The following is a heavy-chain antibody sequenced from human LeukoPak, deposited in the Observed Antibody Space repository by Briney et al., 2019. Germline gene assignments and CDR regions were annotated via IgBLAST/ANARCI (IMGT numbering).Heavy chain of an antibody. J-gene: IGHJ4*02. CDR1: GGSISSYY. CDR2: IYYSGST. D-gene: IGHD6-13*01. CDR3: ARAHTSSWYMDY. Sequence: SETLSLTCSVSGGSISSYYWSWIRQPPGKGLEWVGYIYYSGSTNYNPSLKSRVTISVDTSENQLSLKLSSVTAADTALYYCARAHTSSWYMDYWGQGTLVTVSS. V-gene: IGHV4-59*01.